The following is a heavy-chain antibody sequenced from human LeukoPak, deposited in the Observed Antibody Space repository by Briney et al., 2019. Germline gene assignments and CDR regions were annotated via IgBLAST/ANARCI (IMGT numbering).Heavy chain of an antibody. Sequence: GGSLRLSCAASGFTFSSYWMHWVRQAPGKGLVWVSRINSDGSSTSYADSVKGRFTISRDNAKDTLYLQMNSLRAEDTAVYYCARGGRYSYASFDYWGQGTLVTVSS. CDR2: INSDGSST. V-gene: IGHV3-74*01. D-gene: IGHD5-18*01. J-gene: IGHJ4*02. CDR3: ARGGRYSYASFDY. CDR1: GFTFSSYW.